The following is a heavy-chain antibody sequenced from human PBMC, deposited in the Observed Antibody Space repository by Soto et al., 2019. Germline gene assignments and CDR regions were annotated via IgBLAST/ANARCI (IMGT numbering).Heavy chain of an antibody. J-gene: IGHJ4*02. CDR2: IKEDASEE. V-gene: IGHV3-7*01. CDR3: ATATSSPFSSFDS. D-gene: IGHD3-3*02. Sequence: EVQLVQSGGDLVQPGGSLRLSCVASGFTFSTYWMTWVRQAPGMGLEWVAGIKEDASEEDYVDSVKGRFSISRDNAKNSLFLQLNSLTAEDAAVYYYATATSSPFSSFDSWGQGSRVTVSS. CDR1: GFTFSTYW.